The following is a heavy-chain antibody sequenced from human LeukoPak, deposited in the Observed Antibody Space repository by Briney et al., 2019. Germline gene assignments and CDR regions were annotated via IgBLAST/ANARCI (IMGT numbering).Heavy chain of an antibody. D-gene: IGHD3-22*01. CDR3: TTEIVTMIVVSPGY. J-gene: IGHJ4*02. Sequence: GGSLRLSCAASGFTFSDYYTHWVRQAPGKGLEWVGRIKSKTDGGTTDYAAPVKGRFTISRDDSKNTLYLQMNSLKTEDTAVYYCTTEIVTMIVVSPGYWGQGTLVTVSS. CDR1: GFTFSDYY. V-gene: IGHV3-15*01. CDR2: IKSKTDGGTT.